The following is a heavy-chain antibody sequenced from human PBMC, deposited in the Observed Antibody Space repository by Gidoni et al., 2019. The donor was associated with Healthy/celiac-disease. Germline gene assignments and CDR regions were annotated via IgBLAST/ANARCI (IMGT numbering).Heavy chain of an antibody. V-gene: IGHV4-59*01. D-gene: IGHD4-17*01. Sequence: QVQLQESGQGLVKPSETLSLPCTVSGGSISSYYWSWILQPPGKGLEWIGYIYYRWSNNYNPSLKSRVTISVDTSKNQFSLKLSSVTAADTAVYYCARDSDYGDYPNYYYGMDVWGQGTTVTVSS. CDR1: GGSISSYY. J-gene: IGHJ6*02. CDR2: IYYRWSN. CDR3: ARDSDYGDYPNYYYGMDV.